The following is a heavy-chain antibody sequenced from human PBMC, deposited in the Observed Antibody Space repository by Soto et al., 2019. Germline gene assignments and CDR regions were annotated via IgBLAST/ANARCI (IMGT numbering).Heavy chain of an antibody. CDR2: ISSSSSTI. D-gene: IGHD1-26*01. CDR3: VSNQGGAPSPYYYYYGMDV. V-gene: IGHV3-48*02. Sequence: PGGSLRLSCAASGFTFSSYSMNWVRQAPGKGLEWVSYISSSSSTIYYADSVKGRFTISRDNAKNSLYLQMNSLRDEDTAVYYCVSNQGGAPSPYYYYYGMDVWGQGTTVTVSS. J-gene: IGHJ6*02. CDR1: GFTFSSYS.